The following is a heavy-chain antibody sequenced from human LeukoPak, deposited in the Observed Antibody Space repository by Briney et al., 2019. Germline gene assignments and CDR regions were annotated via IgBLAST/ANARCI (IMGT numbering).Heavy chain of an antibody. D-gene: IGHD4-17*01. CDR2: IYYRGST. CDR3: ARGGRFYGDYNWFDP. Sequence: SETLSLTCTVSGGSISSYYWSWFGQPPGKGLGGFGYIYYRGSTNYNPSLKSRVTISVDTSKNQFSLKLSSVTAADTAVYYCARGGRFYGDYNWFDPWGQGTLVTVSS. V-gene: IGHV4-59*01. CDR1: GGSISSYY. J-gene: IGHJ5*02.